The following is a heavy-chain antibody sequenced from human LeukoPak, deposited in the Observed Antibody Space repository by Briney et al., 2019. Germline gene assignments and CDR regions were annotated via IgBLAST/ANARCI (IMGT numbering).Heavy chain of an antibody. V-gene: IGHV4-59*01. CDR2: IYYSGST. Sequence: PSETLSLTCTVSGGSISSYYWSWIRQPPGKGLEWIGYIYYSGSTNYNPSLKSRVTISVDTSKNQFSLKLSSVTAADTAVYYCARGIAAAVNFDYWGQGTLVTVSS. CDR3: ARGIAAAVNFDY. CDR1: GGSISSYY. J-gene: IGHJ4*02. D-gene: IGHD6-13*01.